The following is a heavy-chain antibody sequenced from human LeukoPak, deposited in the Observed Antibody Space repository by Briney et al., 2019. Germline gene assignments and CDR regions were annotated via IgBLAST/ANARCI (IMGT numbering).Heavy chain of an antibody. CDR2: IYTSGST. V-gene: IGHV4-61*02. Sequence: PSETLSLTCTVSGGSISSGSYYWSWIRQPAGKGLEWIGRIYTSGSTNYNPSLKSRVTISVDTSKNQFSLKLSSVTAADTAAYYCARAGIAATPYYYYMDVWGKGTTVTVSS. CDR3: ARAGIAATPYYYYMDV. CDR1: GGSISSGSYY. D-gene: IGHD6-13*01. J-gene: IGHJ6*03.